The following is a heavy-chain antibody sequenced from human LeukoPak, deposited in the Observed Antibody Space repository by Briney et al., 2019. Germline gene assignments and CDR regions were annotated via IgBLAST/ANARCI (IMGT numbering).Heavy chain of an antibody. CDR3: AKSTEGSSWYIAFDI. Sequence: GGSLRLSCAASGFTFDDYSMHWVRQAPGKGLEWLSGISWNSGSIGYADSVKGRFTISRDNAKNSLYLQMNSLRAEDTALYYCAKSTEGSSWYIAFDIWGQGTMVTVSS. CDR2: ISWNSGSI. CDR1: GFTFDDYS. J-gene: IGHJ3*02. D-gene: IGHD6-13*01. V-gene: IGHV3-9*01.